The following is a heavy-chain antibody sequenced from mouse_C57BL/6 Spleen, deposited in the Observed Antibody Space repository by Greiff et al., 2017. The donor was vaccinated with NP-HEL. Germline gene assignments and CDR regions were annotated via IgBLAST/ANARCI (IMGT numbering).Heavy chain of an antibody. CDR2: INYDGSST. D-gene: IGHD1-1*01. CDR1: GFTFSDYY. CDR3: AREVYGSFDY. Sequence: EVKVVESEGGLVQPGSSMKLSCTASGFTFSDYYMAWVRQVPEKGLEWVANINYDGSSTYYLDSLKSRFIISRDNAKNILYLQMSSLKSEDTATYYCAREVYGSFDYWGQGTTLTVSS. J-gene: IGHJ2*01. V-gene: IGHV5-16*01.